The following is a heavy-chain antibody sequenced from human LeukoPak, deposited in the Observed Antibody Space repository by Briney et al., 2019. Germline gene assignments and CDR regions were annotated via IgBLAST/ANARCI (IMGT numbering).Heavy chain of an antibody. J-gene: IGHJ4*02. CDR1: GFTFSDSA. D-gene: IGHD3-3*01. Sequence: GESLRLSCAASGFTFSDSAMSWVRQAPGKGLEWISSISGNGGSTYYADAVKGRWTISRDNSKNAVFLQMNSLRAEDTAFYYCVKGGQRYDFWRFAYWDQGTLVTVSS. CDR2: ISGNGGST. V-gene: IGHV3-23*01. CDR3: VKGGQRYDFWRFAY.